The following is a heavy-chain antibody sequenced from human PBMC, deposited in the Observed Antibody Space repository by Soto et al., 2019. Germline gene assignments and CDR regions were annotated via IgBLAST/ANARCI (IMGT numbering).Heavy chain of an antibody. Sequence: SETLSLTCAVSGGSISSGGYCWSWIRQPPGKGLEWIGYIYHSGSTYYNPSLKSRVTISVDRSKNQFSLKLSSVTAADTAVYYCARGMTTVTTLDYSGQGTLVTVSS. D-gene: IGHD4-4*01. CDR3: ARGMTTVTTLDY. V-gene: IGHV4-30-2*01. CDR2: IYHSGST. CDR1: GGSISSGGYC. J-gene: IGHJ4*02.